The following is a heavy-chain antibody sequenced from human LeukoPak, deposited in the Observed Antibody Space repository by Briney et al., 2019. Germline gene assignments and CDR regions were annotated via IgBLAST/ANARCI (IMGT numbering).Heavy chain of an antibody. CDR3: AMIPRVSAFDI. Sequence: KPSETLSLTCTVSGGSISSYYWSWVRQPPGKGLEWIGYVYYSGSTNYNPSLKSRVTISVDTSKNQFSLKLSSVTAADTAVYYCAMIPRVSAFDIWGQGTMVTVSS. V-gene: IGHV4-59*08. J-gene: IGHJ3*02. CDR1: GGSISSYY. CDR2: VYYSGST.